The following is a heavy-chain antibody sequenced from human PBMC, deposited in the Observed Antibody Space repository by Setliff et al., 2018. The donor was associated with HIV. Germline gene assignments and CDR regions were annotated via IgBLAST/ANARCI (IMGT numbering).Heavy chain of an antibody. CDR1: GGSFSGYY. CDR2: IYYSGST. Sequence: PSETLSLTCAVYGGSFSGYYWAWIRQPPGKGLEWIGSIYYSGSTYYTPSLKSRITISLDTSKNQFSLRMRSVTAAGTAVYYCARVFVDTAVLRVLEYYFDSWGRGTLVTVSS. CDR3: ARVFVDTAVLRVLEYYFDS. V-gene: IGHV4-34*01. D-gene: IGHD5-18*01. J-gene: IGHJ4*02.